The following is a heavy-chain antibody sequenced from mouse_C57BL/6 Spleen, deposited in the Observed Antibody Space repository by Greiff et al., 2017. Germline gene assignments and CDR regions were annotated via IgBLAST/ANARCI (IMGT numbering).Heavy chain of an antibody. CDR1: GYTFTGYW. J-gene: IGHJ2*01. CDR3: ARLTGTDD. Sequence: VQVVESGAELMKPGASVKLSCKATGYTFTGYWIEWVKQRPGHGLEWIGEILPGSGSTNYNVKFKGKATFTADTSSNTAYMQLSSLTTEDAAIYYCARLTGTDDWGQGTTLTVSS. CDR2: ILPGSGST. D-gene: IGHD4-1*01. V-gene: IGHV1-9*01.